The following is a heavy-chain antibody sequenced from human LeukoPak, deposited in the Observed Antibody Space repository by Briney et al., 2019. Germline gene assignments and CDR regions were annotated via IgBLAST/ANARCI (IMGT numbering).Heavy chain of an antibody. CDR1: GGSFSGYY. CDR3: ARRGLYSGSYRHIAD. V-gene: IGHV4-34*01. J-gene: IGHJ4*02. CDR2: INHSGST. Sequence: SETLSLTCAVYGGSFSGYYWSWIRQPPGKGLEWIGEINHSGSTNYNPSLKSRVTISVDTSKNQFSLKLSSVTAADTAVYYCARRGLYSGSYRHIADWGQGTLVTVSS. D-gene: IGHD1-26*01.